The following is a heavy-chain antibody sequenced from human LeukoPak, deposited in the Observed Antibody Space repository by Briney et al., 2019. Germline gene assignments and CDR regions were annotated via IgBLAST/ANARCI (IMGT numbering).Heavy chain of an antibody. J-gene: IGHJ4*02. CDR3: ARDKVGGSNDF. Sequence: GGSLRLSCEAYGFTFKSHWMSWVRQAPGKGLEWVANIMEDGSVKNYVDSVKGRLTISRDNLKNSLYLYMSSLRVDDTAVHYCARDKVGGSNDFWGQGTLVTVSS. CDR1: GFTFKSHW. D-gene: IGHD2-15*01. V-gene: IGHV3-7*01. CDR2: IMEDGSVK.